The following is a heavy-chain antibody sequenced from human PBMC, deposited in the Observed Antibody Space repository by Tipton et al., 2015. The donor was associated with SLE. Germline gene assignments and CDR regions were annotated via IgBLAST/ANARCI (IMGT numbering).Heavy chain of an antibody. CDR3: ARPKYTSSLGYYYAMDV. CDR2: IIPIFGTA. V-gene: IGHV1-69*05. Sequence: QSGAEVKKPGSSVKVSCKASGGTFSSYAISWVRQAPGQGLEWMGGIIPIFGTANYAQKFQGRVTITTDESTSTAYMELSSLRSEATAVYYCARPKYTSSLGYYYAMDVWGQGTTVTVSS. CDR1: GGTFSSYA. J-gene: IGHJ6*02. D-gene: IGHD6-6*01.